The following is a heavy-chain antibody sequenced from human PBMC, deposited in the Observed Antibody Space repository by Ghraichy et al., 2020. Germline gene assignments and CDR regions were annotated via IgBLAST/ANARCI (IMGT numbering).Heavy chain of an antibody. CDR1: GYSFTSYW. CDR3: ARATDSGSGFEDSVYGMDV. J-gene: IGHJ6*02. D-gene: IGHD3-10*01. Sequence: GESLNISCKGSGYSFTSYWIGWVRQMPGKGLEWMGIIYPGDSDTRYSPSFQGQVTISADKSISTAYLQWSSLKASDTAMYYCARATDSGSGFEDSVYGMDVWGQGTTVTVSS. V-gene: IGHV5-51*01. CDR2: IYPGDSDT.